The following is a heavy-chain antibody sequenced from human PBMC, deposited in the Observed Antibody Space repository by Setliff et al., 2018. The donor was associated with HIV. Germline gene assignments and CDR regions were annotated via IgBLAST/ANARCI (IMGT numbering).Heavy chain of an antibody. J-gene: IGHJ4*02. D-gene: IGHD3-9*01. Sequence: PGGSLRLSCAASGFTFSNAWMNWVRQAPGKGLEWVGSIKSITDGGTTDYAAPVKGRFTISRDDSKNALYLQMNRLKTEDTAVYYCTTGTYYDILTGSFSPWYFFDFWGQGTLVTVS. CDR3: TTGTYYDILTGSFSPWYFFDF. CDR1: GFTFSNAW. CDR2: IKSITDGGTT. V-gene: IGHV3-15*01.